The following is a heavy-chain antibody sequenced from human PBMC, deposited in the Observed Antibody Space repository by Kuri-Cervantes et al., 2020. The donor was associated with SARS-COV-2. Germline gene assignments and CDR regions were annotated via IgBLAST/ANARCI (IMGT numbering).Heavy chain of an antibody. V-gene: IGHV4-38-2*01. Sequence: SQTLSLTCAVSGYSISSGYSWGWIRQPPGKGLEWIAIIYHSGSTYYNPSLKSRVTISLDTSTNQFSLKLSSVTAADTAVYYCTRRGAGSSSAAFDIWGQGTMVTVSS. CDR1: GYSISSGYS. D-gene: IGHD6-6*01. CDR2: IYHSGST. J-gene: IGHJ3*02. CDR3: TRRGAGSSSAAFDI.